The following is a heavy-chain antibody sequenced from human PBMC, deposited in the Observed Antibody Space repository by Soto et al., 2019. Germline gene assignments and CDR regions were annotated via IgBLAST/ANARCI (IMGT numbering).Heavy chain of an antibody. J-gene: IGHJ5*02. CDR3: ARSSIAARKVNWFDP. CDR1: GYSFTSYW. V-gene: IGHV5-51*01. Sequence: PGESLKISCKGSGYSFTSYWIGWVRQMPGKGLEWMGIIYPGDSDTRYSPSFQGQVTISADKSISTAYLQWSSLKASDTAMYYCARSSIAARKVNWFDPWGQGTLVTAPQ. CDR2: IYPGDSDT. D-gene: IGHD6-6*01.